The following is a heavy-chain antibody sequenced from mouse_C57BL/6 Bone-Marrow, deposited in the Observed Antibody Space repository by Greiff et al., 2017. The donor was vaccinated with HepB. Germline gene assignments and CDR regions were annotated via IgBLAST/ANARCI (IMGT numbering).Heavy chain of an antibody. CDR3: ARDRFDYYFDY. CDR1: GFTFSTSG. J-gene: IGHJ2*01. D-gene: IGHD2-14*01. V-gene: IGHV5-6*01. CDR2: INTGGTYT. Sequence: EVQLQESGGDLVKPGGSLKLSCVASGFTFSTSGMSWVRQTPDKRLEWVATINTGGTYTYYPDSVKGRFTISTDTAKSTLFLQMSSLKSEDTAIYYCARDRFDYYFDYGGQGTTLTVSS.